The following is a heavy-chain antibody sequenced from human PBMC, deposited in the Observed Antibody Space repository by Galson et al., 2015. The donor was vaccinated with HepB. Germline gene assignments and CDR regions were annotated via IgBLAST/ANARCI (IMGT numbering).Heavy chain of an antibody. V-gene: IGHV3-7*03. CDR1: GFTFSAYY. Sequence: SLRLSCAASGFTFSAYYMGWVRQAPGKGLEWLANINQDGSSEVYADSVNGRFTISRDNAKSSLFLQMHNLRAEDTAIYYCARWNQALDYWGQGTLVTVSS. J-gene: IGHJ4*02. CDR3: ARWNQALDY. D-gene: IGHD1-1*01. CDR2: INQDGSSE.